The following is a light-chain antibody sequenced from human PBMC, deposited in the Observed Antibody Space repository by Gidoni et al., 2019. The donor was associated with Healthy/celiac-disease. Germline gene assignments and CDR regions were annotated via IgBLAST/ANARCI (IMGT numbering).Light chain of an antibody. CDR2: AAS. Sequence: DIQMTQSQSSLSASVGDRVTITCRASQSLSSYLNWYQQKPGKAPKLLIYAASSLQSGVPSRFSGSGSGTDFTLTISSLQPEDFATYYCQQSYSTPTFGQGTKLEIK. V-gene: IGKV1-39*01. J-gene: IGKJ2*01. CDR3: QQSYSTPT. CDR1: QSLSSY.